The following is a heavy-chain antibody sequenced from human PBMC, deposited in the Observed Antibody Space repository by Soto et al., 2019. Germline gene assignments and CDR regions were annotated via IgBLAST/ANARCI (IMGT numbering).Heavy chain of an antibody. V-gene: IGHV3-33*06. Sequence: QVQLVESGGGVVQPGRSLRLSCAASGFTFSSYGMHWVRQAPGKGLEWVAVIWYDGSNKYYADSVKGRFTISRDNSKNTLYLQMNSLRAEDTAVYYCAKARGITMVRGSGMDVWGQGTTVTVSS. J-gene: IGHJ6*02. CDR3: AKARGITMVRGSGMDV. CDR1: GFTFSSYG. D-gene: IGHD3-10*01. CDR2: IWYDGSNK.